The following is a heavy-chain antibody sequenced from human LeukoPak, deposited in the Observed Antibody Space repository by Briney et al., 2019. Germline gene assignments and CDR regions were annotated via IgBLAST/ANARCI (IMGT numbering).Heavy chain of an antibody. J-gene: IGHJ4*02. V-gene: IGHV4-4*07. CDR2: IYSSGST. D-gene: IGHD2-2*01. CDR1: GGSISTYY. Sequence: SETLSLTCTVSGGSISTYYWSWLRQPAGKGLEWIGHIYSSGSTNYNPSLKSRVTMSVDTSKNQFSLKVSSVTAAGTAVYYCARRSSIENFYDYWGQGTLIPVSS. CDR3: ARRSSIENFYDY.